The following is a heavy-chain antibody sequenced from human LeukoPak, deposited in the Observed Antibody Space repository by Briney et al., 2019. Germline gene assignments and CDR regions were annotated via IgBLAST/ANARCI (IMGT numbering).Heavy chain of an antibody. CDR2: IIPVFGTT. J-gene: IGHJ6*03. Sequence: SVKVSCKASGGTFSSYAIGWVRHAPGQGREWMGGIIPVFGTTKYAQKFQGRVTITADESTTTAYMELSSLRSEDTAVYYCARGPIVVVPAAMGSYYYYMDVWGKGTTVTVSS. D-gene: IGHD2-2*01. V-gene: IGHV1-69*01. CDR3: ARGPIVVVPAAMGSYYYYMDV. CDR1: GGTFSSYA.